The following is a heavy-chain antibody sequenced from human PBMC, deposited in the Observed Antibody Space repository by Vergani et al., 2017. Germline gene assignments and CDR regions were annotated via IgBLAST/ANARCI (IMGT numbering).Heavy chain of an antibody. V-gene: IGHV1-69*12. CDR2: IIPIFGTA. CDR1: GGTFSSYA. J-gene: IGHJ6*02. D-gene: IGHD3-10*01. CDR3: ARGMVREVIMIKDYGMDV. Sequence: QVQLVQSGAEVKKPGSSVKVSCKASGGTFSSYAISWVRQAPGQGLEWMGGIIPIFGTANYAQKFQGRVTITADESTSTAYMELSSLRSEDTAVYYCARGMVREVIMIKDYGMDVWGQGTTVTVSS.